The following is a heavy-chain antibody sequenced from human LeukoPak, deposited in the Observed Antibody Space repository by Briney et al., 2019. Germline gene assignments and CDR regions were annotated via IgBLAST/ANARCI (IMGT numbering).Heavy chain of an antibody. CDR1: GGSISSYY. Sequence: SETLSLTCTVFGGSISSYYWSWIRQPPGKGLEWIGYIYYSGSTNYNPSLKSRVTISVDTSKNQFSLKLSSVTAADTAVYYCARQNEIGAKWAWFDPWGQGTLVTVSS. CDR2: IYYSGST. V-gene: IGHV4-59*01. J-gene: IGHJ5*02. CDR3: ARQNEIGAKWAWFDP. D-gene: IGHD1-26*01.